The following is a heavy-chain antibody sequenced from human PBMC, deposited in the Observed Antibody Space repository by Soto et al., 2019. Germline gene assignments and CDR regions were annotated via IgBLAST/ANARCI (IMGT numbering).Heavy chain of an antibody. D-gene: IGHD5-18*01. CDR1: GYTFTSYA. J-gene: IGHJ4*02. CDR3: ARVRGYSYGSPYFDY. V-gene: IGHV1-3*01. Sequence: QVQLVQSGAEVKKPGASVKVSCKASGYTFTSYAMHWVRQAPGQRLEWMGWINAGNGNTKYSQKFQGRVTITRDTSASTAYMELSSLRSEDTAVYYCARVRGYSYGSPYFDYWGQGTLVTVSS. CDR2: INAGNGNT.